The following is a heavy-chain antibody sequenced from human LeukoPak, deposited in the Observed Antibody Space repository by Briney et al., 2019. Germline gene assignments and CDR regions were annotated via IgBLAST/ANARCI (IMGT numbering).Heavy chain of an antibody. CDR2: ITSSSNYI. J-gene: IGHJ4*02. V-gene: IGHV3-21*01. Sequence: GGSLRLSCSASGFTFSIYSKNWVRQAPGKGLEWLSSITSSSNYIYYADSVKGRFTISRDNVQNSLYLQMNSLRAEDTAMYYCARDRGYFDYWGQGTLVTVSS. CDR3: ARDRGYFDY. CDR1: GFTFSIYS.